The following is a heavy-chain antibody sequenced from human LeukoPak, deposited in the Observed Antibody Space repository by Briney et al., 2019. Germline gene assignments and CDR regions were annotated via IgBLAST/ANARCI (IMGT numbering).Heavy chain of an antibody. D-gene: IGHD3-10*01. CDR1: GFTFGTYS. J-gene: IGHJ4*02. V-gene: IGHV3-21*01. CDR3: ARDRITMVRGVGSRSYYFDY. Sequence: GGSLRLSCAASGFTFGTYSMNWVRQAPGKGLEWVSSISSSSSYIYYADSVKGRFTISRDNAKNSLYLQMNSLRAEDTAVYYCARDRITMVRGVGSRSYYFDYWGQGTLVTVSS. CDR2: ISSSSSYI.